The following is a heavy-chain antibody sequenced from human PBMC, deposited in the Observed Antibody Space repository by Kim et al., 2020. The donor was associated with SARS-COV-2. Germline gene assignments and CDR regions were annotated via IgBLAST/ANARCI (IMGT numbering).Heavy chain of an antibody. J-gene: IGHJ4*02. CDR3: GRDYSD. CDR2: IKEDGSVK. CDR1: GFTFSSYW. D-gene: IGHD6-13*01. V-gene: IGHV3-7*01. Sequence: GGSLRLSCAASGFTFSSYWMSWVRQAPGKGLEWVANIKEDGSVKYNVDSVKGRFTISRDNAKNSLFLQMNSLRAEDAALYYCGRDYSDWGQGTLVTVSS.